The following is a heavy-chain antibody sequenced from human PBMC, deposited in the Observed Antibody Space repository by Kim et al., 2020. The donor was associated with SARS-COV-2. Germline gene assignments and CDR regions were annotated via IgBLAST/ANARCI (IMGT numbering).Heavy chain of an antibody. D-gene: IGHD1-26*01. Sequence: GGSLRLSCAASGFTFSSYAMHWVRQAPGKGLEWVAVISYDGSNKYYADSVKGRFTISRDNSKNTLYLQMNSLRAEDTAGYYCARHHSGSYLGAFDIWGQGTIVTVSS. J-gene: IGHJ3*02. CDR1: GFTFSSYA. V-gene: IGHV3-30*04. CDR2: ISYDGSNK. CDR3: ARHHSGSYLGAFDI.